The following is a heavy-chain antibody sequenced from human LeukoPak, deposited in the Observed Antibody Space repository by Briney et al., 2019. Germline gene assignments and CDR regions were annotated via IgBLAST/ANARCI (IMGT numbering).Heavy chain of an antibody. Sequence: GGSLRLSCAASGFTFSSYSMNWVRQTPGKGLEWVSSISSSIGYIYYADSVRGRFTISRDNAKNSLYLQMNSLRAEDTAVYYCARDLVRGVTHYFGMDVWGQGTAVTVSS. V-gene: IGHV3-21*01. CDR3: ARDLVRGVTHYFGMDV. J-gene: IGHJ6*02. D-gene: IGHD3-10*01. CDR2: ISSSIGYI. CDR1: GFTFSSYS.